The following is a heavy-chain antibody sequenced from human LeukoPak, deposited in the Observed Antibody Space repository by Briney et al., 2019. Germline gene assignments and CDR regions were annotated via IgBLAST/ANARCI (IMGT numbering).Heavy chain of an antibody. CDR1: GYTFTSYG. J-gene: IGHJ6*03. CDR2: ISAYNGNT. D-gene: IGHD3-10*01. V-gene: IGHV1-18*01. CDR3: ARVSPLLWFGESTKYYYYYYYMDV. Sequence: ASVEVSCKASGYTFTSYGISWVRQAPGQGLEWMGWISAYNGNTNYAQKLQGRVTMTTDTSTSTAYMELRSLRSDDTAVYYCARVSPLLWFGESTKYYYYYYYMDVWGKGTTVTISS.